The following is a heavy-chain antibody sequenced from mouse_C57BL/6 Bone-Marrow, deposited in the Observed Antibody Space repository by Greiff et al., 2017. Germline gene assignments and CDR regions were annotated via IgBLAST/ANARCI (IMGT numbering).Heavy chain of an antibody. CDR3: ARSYYDYDGSVWYFDV. CDR1: GYTFTDYY. D-gene: IGHD2-4*01. Sequence: VQLKQSGPVLVKPGASVKMSCKASGYTFTDYYMNWVKQSHGKSLEWIGVINPYNGGTSYNQKFKGKATLTVDKSSSTAYMELNSLTSEDSAVYYCARSYYDYDGSVWYFDVWGTGTTVTVSS. J-gene: IGHJ1*03. CDR2: INPYNGGT. V-gene: IGHV1-19*01.